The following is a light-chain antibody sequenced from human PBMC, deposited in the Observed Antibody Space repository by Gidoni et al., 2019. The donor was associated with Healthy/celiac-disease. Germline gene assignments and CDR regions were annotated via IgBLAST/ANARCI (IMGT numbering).Light chain of an antibody. J-gene: IGKJ4*01. CDR3: MQSLQTRLT. CDR2: LGS. Sequence: DIVRTQSRHSLPVTPGEPASSSCRSSQSILRSNGYNYLDWYLQKPGQSPQLLIYLGSNLASGVPDRFSGSGSGTDFTLKISRVEAEDVGVYYCMQSLQTRLTFGGGTKVEIK. V-gene: IGKV2-28*01. CDR1: QSILRSNGYNY.